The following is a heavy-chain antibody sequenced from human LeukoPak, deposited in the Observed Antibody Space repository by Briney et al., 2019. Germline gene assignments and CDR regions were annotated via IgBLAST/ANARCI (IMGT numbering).Heavy chain of an antibody. CDR2: IMGGAGAT. CDR1: GCSFISHG. J-gene: IGHJ4*02. V-gene: IGHV3-23*01. CDR3: AHGSMSKLDY. D-gene: IGHD3-10*01. Sequence: PGGSLRLSCAASGCSFISHGMGGVGQAPGKGREWVSGIMGGAGATYYADSVKGRFSISRDNAKNTLYLQTNSLRPEDTAVYYCAHGSMSKLDYWGQGTLVTVSS.